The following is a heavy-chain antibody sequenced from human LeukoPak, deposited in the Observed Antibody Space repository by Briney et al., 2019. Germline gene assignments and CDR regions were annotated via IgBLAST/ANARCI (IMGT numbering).Heavy chain of an antibody. V-gene: IGHV3-7*05. CDR2: IKQDGSEK. Sequence: GGSLRLSCAASGFTFSSYWMNWVRQAPGKGLEWVANIKQDGSEKYYVDSVKGRYTISRDNAKNSLYLQMNSLRAEDTAVYYCARPYFYGSGAQYYFEYWGQGTLVTVSS. J-gene: IGHJ4*02. D-gene: IGHD3-10*01. CDR3: ARPYFYGSGAQYYFEY. CDR1: GFTFSSYW.